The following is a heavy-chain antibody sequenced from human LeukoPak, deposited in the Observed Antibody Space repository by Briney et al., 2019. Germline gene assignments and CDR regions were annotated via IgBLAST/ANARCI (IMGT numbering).Heavy chain of an antibody. Sequence: GGFLRLSCAASGFTFSSYEMNWVRQAPGKGLEWVSYISSSGTTIYYADSVKGRFTISRDNSKSALYLQMNSLRAEDTAVYYCASATDSSGYSGFDYWGQGTLVTASS. CDR3: ASATDSSGYSGFDY. CDR1: GFTFSSYE. J-gene: IGHJ4*02. CDR2: ISSSGTTI. V-gene: IGHV3-48*03. D-gene: IGHD3-22*01.